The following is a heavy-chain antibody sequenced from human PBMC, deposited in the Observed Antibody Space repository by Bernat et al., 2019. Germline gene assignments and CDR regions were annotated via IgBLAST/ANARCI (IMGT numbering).Heavy chain of an antibody. CDR2: ISYDGSNK. D-gene: IGHD6-13*01. J-gene: IGHJ4*02. CDR3: AKSGQYSSSWSLYGRPGEAHYFDY. Sequence: QVQLVESGGGVVQPGRSLRLSCAASGFTFSSYGMHWVRQAPGKGLEWVAVISYDGSNKYYADSVKGRFTISRDNSKNTLYLQMNSLRAEDTAVYYCAKSGQYSSSWSLYGRPGEAHYFDYWGQGTLVTVSS. V-gene: IGHV3-30*18. CDR1: GFTFSSYG.